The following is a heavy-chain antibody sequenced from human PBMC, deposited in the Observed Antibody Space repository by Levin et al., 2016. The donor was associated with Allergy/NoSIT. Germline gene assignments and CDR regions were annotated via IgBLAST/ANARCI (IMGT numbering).Heavy chain of an antibody. V-gene: IGHV3-23*01. CDR2: IDAYGGNI. D-gene: IGHD1-26*01. CDR1: GFTFDTYS. CDR3: ATYGQRSPFEH. J-gene: IGHJ4*02. Sequence: GGSLRLSCAASGFTFDTYSMIWFRQAPGKGLEWVSVIDAYGGNIHYADSVKGRFAISRDNSRDTLSLQMNTLRAEDTAIFYCATYGQRSPFEHWGQGTLVSVSS.